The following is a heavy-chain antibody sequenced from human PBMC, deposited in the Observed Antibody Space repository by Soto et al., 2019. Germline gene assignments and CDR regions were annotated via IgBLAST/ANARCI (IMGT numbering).Heavy chain of an antibody. CDR3: RGAHIVVVTAIGIDYGMDV. CDR1: GFTFSGSA. D-gene: IGHD2-21*02. Sequence: PGGSLRLSCAASGFTFSGSAMHWVRQASGKGLEWVGRIRSKANSYATAYAASVKGRLTISRDDSKNTAYLQMNSLKTEDTAVYYCRGAHIVVVTAIGIDYGMDVWCQGTTVTVSS. J-gene: IGHJ6*02. V-gene: IGHV3-73*01. CDR2: IRSKANSYAT.